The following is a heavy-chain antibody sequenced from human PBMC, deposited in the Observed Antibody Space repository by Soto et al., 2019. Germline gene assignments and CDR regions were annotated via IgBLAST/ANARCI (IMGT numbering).Heavy chain of an antibody. CDR3: ARVIGVVVATIADYGMDA. Sequence: SQTLSLTCAISGDSVSSNSAAWNWIRQSPSRGLEWLGRTYYRSKWYNDYAVSVKSRITINPDTSKNQFSLQLNSVTPEDTAVYYCARVIGVVVATIADYGMDAWGQGTTVTVSS. CDR2: TYYRSKWYN. D-gene: IGHD5-12*01. V-gene: IGHV6-1*01. CDR1: GDSVSSNSAA. J-gene: IGHJ6*02.